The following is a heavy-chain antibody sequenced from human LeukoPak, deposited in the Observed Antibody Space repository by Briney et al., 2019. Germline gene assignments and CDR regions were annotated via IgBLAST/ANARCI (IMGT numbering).Heavy chain of an antibody. J-gene: IGHJ4*02. CDR1: GFTFSSYG. CDR3: AKGGMWDTAMVIDY. CDR2: ISYDGSNK. V-gene: IGHV3-30*18. D-gene: IGHD5-18*01. Sequence: PGGSLRLSCAASGFTFSSYGMHWVRQAPGKGLEWVAVISYDGSNKYYADSVKGRFTISRDNSKNTLYLQMNSLRAEDTAVYYCAKGGMWDTAMVIDYWGQGTLVTVSS.